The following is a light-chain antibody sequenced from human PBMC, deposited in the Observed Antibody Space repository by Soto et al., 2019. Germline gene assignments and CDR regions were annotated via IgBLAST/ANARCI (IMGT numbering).Light chain of an antibody. CDR3: QQYNFWPPLT. CDR1: QSVNSN. Sequence: EIVMTQSPATLSVSPGERATLSCRASQSVNSNLAWYRQKPGQAPRLLISDASTRATGVPARFSGSGSGTEFTLPISSLQSEDSGIYDCQQYNFWPPLTFGGGTKVEIK. V-gene: IGKV3-15*01. CDR2: DAS. J-gene: IGKJ4*01.